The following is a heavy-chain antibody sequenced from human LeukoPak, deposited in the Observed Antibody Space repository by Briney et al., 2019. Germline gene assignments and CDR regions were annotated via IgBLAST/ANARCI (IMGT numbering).Heavy chain of an antibody. D-gene: IGHD3-22*01. Sequence: SETLSLTCTLSGGSISSYYWSWIRQPPGKGLEWIGYIYYSGSTNYNPSLKSRVTISVDTSKNQFSLKLSSVTAADTAVYYCAGSNTYSSGYYRFDYWGQGTLVTVSS. CDR2: IYYSGST. J-gene: IGHJ4*02. CDR3: AGSNTYSSGYYRFDY. V-gene: IGHV4-59*01. CDR1: GGSISSYY.